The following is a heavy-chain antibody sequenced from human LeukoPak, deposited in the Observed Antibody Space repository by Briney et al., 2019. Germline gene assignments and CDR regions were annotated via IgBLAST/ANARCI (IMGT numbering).Heavy chain of an antibody. Sequence: GGSLRLSCAASGFTFSSYAMSWVRQAPGKGLEWVSDITGSGDYTFYADSVEGRFTISRDNSKNTLFVQMDSLTAEDTAVYYCAKVIDSSGSSYDASDFWGQGTMVNVSS. CDR1: GFTFSSYA. V-gene: IGHV3-23*01. CDR2: ITGSGDYT. CDR3: AKVIDSSGSSYDASDF. D-gene: IGHD6-19*01. J-gene: IGHJ3*01.